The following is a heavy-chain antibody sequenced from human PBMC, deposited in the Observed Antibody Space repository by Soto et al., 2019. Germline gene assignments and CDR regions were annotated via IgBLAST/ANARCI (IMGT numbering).Heavy chain of an antibody. Sequence: GGSLRLSCAASGFTFSNYNMNWVRQPPGKGLEWVSSITSAGSYIYYAESLKGRVTISRDNAKNSLFLQMNSLRAEDTALYFCARGILGGVRIDYGMDVWGQGTTVTVSS. J-gene: IGHJ6*02. CDR1: GFTFSNYN. V-gene: IGHV3-21*01. D-gene: IGHD2-8*02. CDR2: ITSAGSYI. CDR3: ARGILGGVRIDYGMDV.